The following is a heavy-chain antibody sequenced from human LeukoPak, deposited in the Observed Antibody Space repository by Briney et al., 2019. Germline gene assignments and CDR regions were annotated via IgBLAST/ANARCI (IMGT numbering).Heavy chain of an antibody. D-gene: IGHD5-24*01. CDR2: TIPMFGTA. Sequence: GASVKVSCKASGGTFNNYAISWVRQAPGQGLEWMGGTIPMFGTAKYAQNFQDRVTVITDESTGTAYMELSSLRSEDTAVYYCAIPRGPMGTLVYGGFEIWDQGTMVTVSS. J-gene: IGHJ3*02. CDR3: AIPRGPMGTLVYGGFEI. V-gene: IGHV1-69*05. CDR1: GGTFNNYA.